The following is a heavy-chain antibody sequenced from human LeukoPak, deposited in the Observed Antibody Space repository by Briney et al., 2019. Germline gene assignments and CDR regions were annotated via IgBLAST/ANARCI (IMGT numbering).Heavy chain of an antibody. Sequence: ASVKVSCKASGYTFTSYDINWVRQATGQGLEWVGWMNPNSGNTGYAQKFQGRVTMTRNTSISTAYMELSSLRSEDTAVYYCARGIRLQPYSHFDYWGQGTLVTVSS. CDR2: MNPNSGNT. D-gene: IGHD5-18*01. CDR3: ARGIRLQPYSHFDY. V-gene: IGHV1-8*01. CDR1: GYTFTSYD. J-gene: IGHJ4*02.